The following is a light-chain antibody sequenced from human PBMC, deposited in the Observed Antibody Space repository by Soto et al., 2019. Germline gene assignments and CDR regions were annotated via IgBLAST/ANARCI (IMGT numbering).Light chain of an antibody. CDR2: GAS. CDR3: HHYRTS. V-gene: IGKV3-20*01. CDR1: QSVSRSY. Sequence: EIVLTQSPGTLSLSPGERATLSCRASQSVSRSYLAWYQQKPGQAPRQLIYGASSRATGIPDRISGSWSGTDFTLTINRLEPEVFAGYYCHHYRTSFGGVTKVDIK. J-gene: IGKJ4*01.